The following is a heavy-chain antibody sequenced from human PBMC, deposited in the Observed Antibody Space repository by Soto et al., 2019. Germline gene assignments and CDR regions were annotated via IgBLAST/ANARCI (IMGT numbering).Heavy chain of an antibody. CDR3: ARVGSTSPSGYYFDY. D-gene: IGHD2-2*01. CDR2: IYYSGST. V-gene: IGHV4-59*01. J-gene: IGHJ4*02. Sequence: SETLSLTCTVSGGSISSYYWSWIRQPPEKGLEGIGYIYYSGSTNYNPSLKSRGTISGDTSKNQVSLKLSSVTAADTALYSSARVGSTSPSGYYFDYWGQGTLVTVSS. CDR1: GGSISSYY.